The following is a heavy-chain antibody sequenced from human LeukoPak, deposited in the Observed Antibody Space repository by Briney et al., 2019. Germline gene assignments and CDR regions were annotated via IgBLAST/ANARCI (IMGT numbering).Heavy chain of an antibody. V-gene: IGHV1-69*01. CDR2: IIPIFGTA. J-gene: IGHJ3*02. Sequence: SVKVSCKASGGTFSSYVISWVRQAPGQGLEWMGGIIPIFGTANYAQKFQGRVTITADESTSTAYMELSSLRSEDTAVYYCAGDNIVVVPSYRAFDIWGQGTMVTVSS. D-gene: IGHD2-2*01. CDR3: AGDNIVVVPSYRAFDI. CDR1: GGTFSSYV.